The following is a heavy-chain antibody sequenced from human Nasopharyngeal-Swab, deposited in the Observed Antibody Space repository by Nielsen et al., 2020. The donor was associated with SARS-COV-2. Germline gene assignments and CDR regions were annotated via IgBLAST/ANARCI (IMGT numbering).Heavy chain of an antibody. J-gene: IGHJ6*02. CDR3: ARHYDFWSGYYNSHFYGMDV. CDR1: GFTFSSYW. V-gene: IGHV3-7*01. D-gene: IGHD3-3*01. CDR2: IKHDGSGK. Sequence: GESLKISCAASGFTFSSYWMTWVRQAPGKGLEWVANIKHDGSGKYYADSVKGRFTISRDNAKSSLHLQMNSLRAEDTAVYYCARHYDFWSGYYNSHFYGMDVWGQGTTVTVSS.